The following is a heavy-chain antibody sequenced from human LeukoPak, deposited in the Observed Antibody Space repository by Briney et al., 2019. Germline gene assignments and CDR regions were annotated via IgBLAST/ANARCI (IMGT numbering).Heavy chain of an antibody. V-gene: IGHV3-53*01. CDR1: GFTVSSNY. D-gene: IGHD2-15*01. CDR3: AKGDIVVVVAALALDY. CDR2: IYSGGST. Sequence: PGGSLRLSCAASGFTVSSNYMSWVRQAPGKGLEWVSVIYSGGSTYYADSVKGRFTISRDNSKNTLYLQMNSLRAEDTAVYYCAKGDIVVVVAALALDYWGQGTLVTVSS. J-gene: IGHJ4*02.